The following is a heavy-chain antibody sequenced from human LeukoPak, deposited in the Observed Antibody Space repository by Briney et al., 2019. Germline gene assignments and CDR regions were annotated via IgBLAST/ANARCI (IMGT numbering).Heavy chain of an antibody. CDR3: AREFGYRSSTSCYAPDY. D-gene: IGHD2-2*03. CDR2: ISAYNGNT. V-gene: IGHV1-18*04. J-gene: IGHJ4*02. CDR1: GYTFTSYG. Sequence: ASVKVSCKASGYTFTSYGISWVRQAPGQGLEWMGWISAYNGNTNYAQKLQGRVTMTTDTSTSTAYMELRSLRSDDTAVYYCAREFGYRSSTSCYAPDYWGQGTLVTVSS.